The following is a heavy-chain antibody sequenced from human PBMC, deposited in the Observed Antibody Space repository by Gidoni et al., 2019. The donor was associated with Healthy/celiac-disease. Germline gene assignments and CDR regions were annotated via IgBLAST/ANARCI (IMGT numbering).Heavy chain of an antibody. Sequence: QVQLVPSGAEVKKPGSSVKVSCKASGGTFSSYTISWVRQAPGQGLEWMGRIIPILGIANYAQKFQGRVTITADKSTSTAYMELSSLRSEDTAVYYCASHSFNYGDALGYWGQGTLVTVSS. D-gene: IGHD4-17*01. CDR3: ASHSFNYGDALGY. CDR1: GGTFSSYT. J-gene: IGHJ4*02. CDR2: IIPILGIA. V-gene: IGHV1-69*02.